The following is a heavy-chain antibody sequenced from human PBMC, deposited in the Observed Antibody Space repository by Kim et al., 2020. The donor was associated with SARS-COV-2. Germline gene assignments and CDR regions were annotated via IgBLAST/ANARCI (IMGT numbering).Heavy chain of an antibody. Sequence: SETLSLTCAVYGGSFSGYYWSWIRQPPGKGLEWIGEINHSGSTNYNPSLKSRVTISVDTSKNQFSLKLSSVTAADTAVYYCARDRGYRTPYYYYYYMDV. CDR3: ARDRGYRTPYYYYYYMDV. V-gene: IGHV4-34*01. CDR2: INHSGST. CDR1: GGSFSGYY. J-gene: IGHJ6*03. D-gene: IGHD3-22*01.